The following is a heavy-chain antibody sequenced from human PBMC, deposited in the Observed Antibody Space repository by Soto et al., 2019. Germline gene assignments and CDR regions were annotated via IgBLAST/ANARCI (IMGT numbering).Heavy chain of an antibody. CDR2: ISFDGSFK. V-gene: IGHV3-30*18. D-gene: IGHD4-17*01. Sequence: QVQLVDSGGGVVQPGRSLRLSCVVSGFTFSTYGMHWVRQAPGKGLEWVAGISFDGSFKYYADSVKGRFTISRDNSKNTLFLQLNSLRVEDTAVFYCAKGSTPLIPVTNLDYWGQGTLVTVSS. J-gene: IGHJ4*02. CDR1: GFTFSTYG. CDR3: AKGSTPLIPVTNLDY.